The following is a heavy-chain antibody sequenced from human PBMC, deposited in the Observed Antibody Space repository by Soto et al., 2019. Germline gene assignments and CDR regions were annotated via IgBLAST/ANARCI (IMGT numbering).Heavy chain of an antibody. V-gene: IGHV3-23*01. D-gene: IGHD3-10*01. CDR2: ISGSGGSI. J-gene: IGHJ4*02. CDR1: GFTFSSYA. CDR3: AKSPMVRGVNRYDY. Sequence: EVQLLESGGGLVQPGGSLRLSCAASGFTFSSYAMSWVRQAPGKGLEWVSAISGSGGSIYYADSVRGRFPISRDNSKNTLYLQINSLRAEDTALYYCAKSPMVRGVNRYDYWGQGTLVTVSS.